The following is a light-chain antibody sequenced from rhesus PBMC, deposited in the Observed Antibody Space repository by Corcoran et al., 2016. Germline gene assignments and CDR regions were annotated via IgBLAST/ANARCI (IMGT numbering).Light chain of an antibody. CDR1: TNNVGNQG. CDR3: AAWDSSLSAYI. CDR2: RNT. V-gene: IGLV10-114*01. J-gene: IGLJ1*01. Sequence: QAGLTQPPSVSKDLRQTATLTCTGNTNNVGNQGAAWLQQHQGHPPKLLSYRNTNRPSGISERFSASRSGITASLTITGLQPEDEADYYCAAWDSSLSAYIFGTGTRLTVL.